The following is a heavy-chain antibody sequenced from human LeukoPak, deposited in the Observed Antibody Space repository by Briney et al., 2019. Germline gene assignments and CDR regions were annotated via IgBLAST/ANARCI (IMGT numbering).Heavy chain of an antibody. CDR2: ISYDGSNK. CDR1: GFTFSSYG. CDR3: AKLATAVAGIDY. D-gene: IGHD6-19*01. J-gene: IGHJ4*02. Sequence: GGSLRLSCAASGFTFSSYGMHWVRQAPGKGLEWMAVISYDGSNKYYADSVKGRFTISRDNSKNTLYLQMNSLRAEDTAVYYCAKLATAVAGIDYWGQGTLVTVSS. V-gene: IGHV3-30*18.